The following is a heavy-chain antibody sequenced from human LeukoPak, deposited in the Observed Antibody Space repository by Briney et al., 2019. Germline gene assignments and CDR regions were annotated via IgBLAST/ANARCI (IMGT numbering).Heavy chain of an antibody. J-gene: IGHJ4*02. D-gene: IGHD3-22*01. CDR2: IRGYNGNT. Sequence: ASVKVSCKSSGYTFTSYGISWMRQAPGQGLEWMGWIRGYNGNTNYAQKFKGRVTMTTDTSTATTSMELRSLRSDDTAVYFCARDGYSDSSSYYPDYWGQGTQVTVSS. CDR3: ARDGYSDSSSYYPDY. CDR1: GYTFTSYG. V-gene: IGHV1-18*01.